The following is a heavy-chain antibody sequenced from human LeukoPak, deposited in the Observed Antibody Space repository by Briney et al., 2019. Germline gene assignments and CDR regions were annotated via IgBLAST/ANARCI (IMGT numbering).Heavy chain of an antibody. J-gene: IGHJ4*02. CDR3: AGGRRNYYGPGSYYWTPYYLDY. D-gene: IGHD3-10*01. Sequence: GGSLRLSCAASGFTFSSYSMNWVRQAPGKGLEWVSSISSSSSYIYYADSVKGRFNISRDNAKNSLYLQMNSRRAEDTAVYSWAGGRRNYYGPGSYYWTPYYLDYWGQGTLVTVSS. V-gene: IGHV3-21*01. CDR1: GFTFSSYS. CDR2: ISSSSSYI.